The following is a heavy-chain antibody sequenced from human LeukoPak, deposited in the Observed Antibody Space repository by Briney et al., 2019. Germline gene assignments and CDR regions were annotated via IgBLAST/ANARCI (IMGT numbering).Heavy chain of an antibody. CDR2: IYHSGST. D-gene: IGHD3-3*01. J-gene: IGHJ4*02. CDR1: GYSITSGYY. CDR3: ARGVYDLTMDY. Sequence: SETLSLTCTVSGYSITSGYYWGWIRQPPGKGLEWIGSIYHSGSTSYNPSLESRVTISVDTSKNQFSLKLSSVTAADTAVYYCARGVYDLTMDYWGQGTLVTVSS. V-gene: IGHV4-38-2*02.